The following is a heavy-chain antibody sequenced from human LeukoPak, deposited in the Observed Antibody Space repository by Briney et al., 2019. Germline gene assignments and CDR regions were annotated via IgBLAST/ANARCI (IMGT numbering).Heavy chain of an antibody. Sequence: PGGSLRLSCAASGFTFSSYGMHWVRQAPGKGQEGVAVIWYDGSNKYYADSVKGRFTISRDNSKNTLYLQMNSLRAEDPAVYYCAKDVGGDDYIDYWGQGALVTVSS. CDR2: IWYDGSNK. J-gene: IGHJ4*02. CDR1: GFTFSSYG. CDR3: AKDVGGDDYIDY. D-gene: IGHD2-21*01. V-gene: IGHV3-33*06.